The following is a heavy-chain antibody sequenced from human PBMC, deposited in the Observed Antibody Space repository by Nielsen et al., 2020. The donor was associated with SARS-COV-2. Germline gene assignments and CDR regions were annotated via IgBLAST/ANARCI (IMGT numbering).Heavy chain of an antibody. J-gene: IGHJ6*03. CDR2: INHSGST. CDR1: GGSFSGYY. D-gene: IGHD2-2*01. CDR3: ARDALQYCSSTSCYEKDYYYYMDV. Sequence: SETLSLTCAVYGGSFSGYYWNWIRLPPGKGLEWIGEINHSGSTNYNPSLKSRVTISVDTSKNQFSLKLSSVTAADTAVYYCARDALQYCSSTSCYEKDYYYYMDVWGKGTTVTVSS. V-gene: IGHV4-34*01.